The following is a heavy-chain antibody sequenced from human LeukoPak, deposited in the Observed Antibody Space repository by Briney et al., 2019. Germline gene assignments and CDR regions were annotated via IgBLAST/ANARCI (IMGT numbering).Heavy chain of an antibody. Sequence: SETLSLTCTVSGGSISSHYWGWIRQPAGKGLEWIGRIYTSGSTNYNPSLKGRVTILVDKSKNQFSLKLSSVTAADTAVYYCARDRGLTVFDYWGQGTLVTVSS. CDR3: ARDRGLTVFDY. CDR2: IYTSGST. D-gene: IGHD4-17*01. V-gene: IGHV4-4*07. CDR1: GGSISSHY. J-gene: IGHJ4*02.